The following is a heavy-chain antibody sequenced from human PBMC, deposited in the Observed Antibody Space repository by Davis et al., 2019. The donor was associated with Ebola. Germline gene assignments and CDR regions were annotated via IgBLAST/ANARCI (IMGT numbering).Heavy chain of an antibody. D-gene: IGHD2-21*02. CDR1: GFTFSSNS. V-gene: IGHV3-21*01. CDR3: VRDPALVVTGGGWFFGL. CDR2: ISSSSNYI. J-gene: IGHJ2*01. Sequence: GESLKISCAASGFTFSSNSMNWVRQAPGKGLEWVSFISSSSNYIYYADSVKGRFTVSRDNAKNSLYLQMISLRAEDTAVYYCVRDPALVVTGGGWFFGLWGRGTLVTVSS.